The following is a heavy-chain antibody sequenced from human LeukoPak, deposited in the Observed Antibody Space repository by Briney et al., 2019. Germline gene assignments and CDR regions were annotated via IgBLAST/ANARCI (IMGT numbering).Heavy chain of an antibody. CDR2: ISGTGSDT. CDR3: ARDVYRIFDY. J-gene: IGHJ4*02. V-gene: IGHV3-21*01. Sequence: SGGSLRLSCAASGFTFSSYWMSWVRQAPGKGLEWVSSISGTGSDTYYTDSLKGRFTVSRDNAKNSLYLQMNSLRAEDTAVYYCARDVYRIFDYWGLGTLVTVSS. CDR1: GFTFSSYW. D-gene: IGHD1-14*01.